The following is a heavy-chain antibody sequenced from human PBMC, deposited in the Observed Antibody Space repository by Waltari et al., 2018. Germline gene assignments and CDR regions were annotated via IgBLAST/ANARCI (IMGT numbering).Heavy chain of an antibody. V-gene: IGHV3-7*01. Sequence: EVQLVESGGGLVQPGGSLRLSCADSGFTFSHYWMSWVRQAPGEGLEWVANIKEDGGEINYVDSVKGRFTISRDNAKNSLYLQMNSLRVDDTAVYYCARDRGYSTFDIWGQGTMVTVSS. CDR2: IKEDGGEI. CDR3: ARDRGYSTFDI. J-gene: IGHJ3*02. CDR1: GFTFSHYW. D-gene: IGHD3-10*01.